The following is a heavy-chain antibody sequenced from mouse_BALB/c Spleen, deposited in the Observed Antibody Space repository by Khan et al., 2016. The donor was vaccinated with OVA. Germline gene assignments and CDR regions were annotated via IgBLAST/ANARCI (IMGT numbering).Heavy chain of an antibody. V-gene: IGHV1S29*02. J-gene: IGHJ3*01. CDR3: ARELSYYYGSSPFAY. CDR2: IYPYNGGT. D-gene: IGHD1-1*01. Sequence: VRLQQSGPELVKPGASVKISCKASGYTFTDYNMHWVKQSHGKSLEWIGYIYPYNGGTGYNQKFKSKATLTVDNSSSTAYMELRSLTSEDSAVYYCARELSYYYGSSPFAYWGQGTLVTVSA. CDR1: GYTFTDYN.